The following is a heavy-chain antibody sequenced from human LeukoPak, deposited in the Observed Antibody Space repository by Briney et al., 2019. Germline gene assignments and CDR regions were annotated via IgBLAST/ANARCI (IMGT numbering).Heavy chain of an antibody. V-gene: IGHV3-30*18. CDR3: AKELGILTGE. Sequence: PGGSLRLSCAASGFTFSSYGMHWVRQAPGKGLEWVAVISHDGSNKYYADSVKGRFTISRDNSKNTLYLQMNSLRAEDTAVYYRAKELGILTGEGGQGTLVTVSS. J-gene: IGHJ4*02. D-gene: IGHD3-9*01. CDR1: GFTFSSYG. CDR2: ISHDGSNK.